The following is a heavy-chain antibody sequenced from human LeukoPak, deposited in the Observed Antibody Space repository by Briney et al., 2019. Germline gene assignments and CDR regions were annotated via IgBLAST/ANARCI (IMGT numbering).Heavy chain of an antibody. V-gene: IGHV4-59*11. CDR2: IYYSGST. Sequence: TSETLSLTCTVSGGSISSHYWSWIRQPPGKALEWIGYIYYSGSTNYNPSLKSRVTISVDTSKNQFSLKLSSVTAADTAVYYCAREGRGYYLDYWGQGTLVTVSS. D-gene: IGHD3-22*01. CDR3: AREGRGYYLDY. CDR1: GGSISSHY. J-gene: IGHJ4*02.